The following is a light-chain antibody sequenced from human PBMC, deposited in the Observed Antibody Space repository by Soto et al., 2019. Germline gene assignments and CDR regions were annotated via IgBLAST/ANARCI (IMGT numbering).Light chain of an antibody. Sequence: QSALTQPPSASGSPGQSVTISCTGTSSDVGTYNYVSWYQQHPGKAPKLMIYEVNKRPSGVPDRFSGSKSGNTASLTVSGLQADDEADYYCSSYAGSDREVFGTGTKLTVL. CDR2: EVN. CDR3: SSYAGSDREV. J-gene: IGLJ1*01. V-gene: IGLV2-8*01. CDR1: SSDVGTYNY.